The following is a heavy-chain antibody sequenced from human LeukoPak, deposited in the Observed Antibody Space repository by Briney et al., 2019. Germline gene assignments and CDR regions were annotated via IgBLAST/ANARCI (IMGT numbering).Heavy chain of an antibody. Sequence: PSETLSLTCTVSDDSITIYYWSWIRKPPGKGLEWIGYIDHTGITNYNPSLNSRVTISRDTSKNHFSLELSSATAADTAVYFCARGHVSSSTWYSTYYYYFYIDVWGKGTTVTVSS. J-gene: IGHJ6*03. CDR3: ARGHVSSSTWYSTYYYYFYIDV. D-gene: IGHD6-13*01. CDR2: IDHTGIT. V-gene: IGHV4-59*01. CDR1: DDSITIYY.